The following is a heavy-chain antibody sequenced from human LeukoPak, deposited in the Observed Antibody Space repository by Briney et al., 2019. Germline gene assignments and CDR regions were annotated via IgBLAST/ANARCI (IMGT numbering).Heavy chain of an antibody. Sequence: PSETLSLTCAVYGGSFSGYYWSWIRQPPGKGLEWIGEINHSGSTNYNPSLKSRVTISVDTSKNQFSLKLSSVTAADTAVYYCARHPKQRYYGWKGYMDVWGKGTTVTVSS. CDR1: GGSFSGYY. D-gene: IGHD3-10*01. J-gene: IGHJ6*03. CDR3: ARHPKQRYYGWKGYMDV. V-gene: IGHV4-34*01. CDR2: INHSGST.